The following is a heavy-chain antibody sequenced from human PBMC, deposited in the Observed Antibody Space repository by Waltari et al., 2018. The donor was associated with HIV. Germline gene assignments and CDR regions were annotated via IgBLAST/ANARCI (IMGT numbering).Heavy chain of an antibody. CDR1: GYTFTRYG. V-gene: IGHV1-18*01. CDR2: ISAYNGNT. CDR3: ARDKGASDTYKAEYFQH. Sequence: VQSEREMKPPGASVKVSCKPHGYTFTRYGIRWVRLAPGQGFEWVGWISAYNGNTNYAQKFRGRVTLTTDTSTSTAYMELRGLRHEDTAIYYCARDKGASDTYKAEYFQHWGRGTLVSVSA. D-gene: IGHD1-20*01. J-gene: IGHJ1*01.